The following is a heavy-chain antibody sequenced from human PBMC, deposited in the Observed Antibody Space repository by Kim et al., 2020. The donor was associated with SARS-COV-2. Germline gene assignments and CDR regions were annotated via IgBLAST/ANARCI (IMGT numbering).Heavy chain of an antibody. V-gene: IGHV4-34*01. Sequence: NPSLKSRVTISVDTSKNQFSLELSSVTAADTAVYYCARSFGKTRKDHFDYWGQGTLVTVSS. J-gene: IGHJ4*02. CDR3: ARSFGKTRKDHFDY. D-gene: IGHD3-10*01.